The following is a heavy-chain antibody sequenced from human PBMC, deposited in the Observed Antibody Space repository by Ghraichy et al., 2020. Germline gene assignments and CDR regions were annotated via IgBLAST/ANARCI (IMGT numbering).Heavy chain of an antibody. CDR2: MNPNTGDT. CDR3: ARAHGGGWFDP. D-gene: IGHD3-3*01. V-gene: IGHV1-8*01. CDR1: GYNFTIFE. Sequence: ASVKVSCKASGYNFTIFEINWVRQASGQGLEWMGWMNPNTGDTGYASRFQGRITMSRTSSMSTAYMELSSLTSEDTAVYFCARAHGGGWFDPWGQGTPVTVSS. J-gene: IGHJ5*02.